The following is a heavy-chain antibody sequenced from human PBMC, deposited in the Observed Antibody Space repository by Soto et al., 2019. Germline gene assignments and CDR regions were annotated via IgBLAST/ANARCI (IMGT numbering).Heavy chain of an antibody. CDR2: IYYRGST. J-gene: IGHJ3*02. CDR3: ARDPGYSSGWEGDAFDI. V-gene: IGHV4-61*01. Sequence: QVQLQESGPGLVKPSETLSLTCTVSGGSVSSGSYYWSWIRQPPGKGLEWIGYIYYRGSTNYNPSLKSRVTISEDTSKNQFSLKLSSVTAADTAVYYCARDPGYSSGWEGDAFDIWGQGTMVTVSS. CDR1: GGSVSSGSYY. D-gene: IGHD6-25*01.